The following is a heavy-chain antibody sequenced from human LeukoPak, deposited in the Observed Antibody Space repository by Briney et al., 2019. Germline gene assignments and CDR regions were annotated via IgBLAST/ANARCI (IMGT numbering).Heavy chain of an antibody. CDR3: ARASQTLWFGELSYFDY. Sequence: SETLSLTCTVSGGSISSYYWSWIRQPPGKGLEWIGYIYYSGSTNYNPSLKSRVTISVDTSKNQFSLKLSSVTAADTAVYYCARASQTLWFGELSYFDYWGQGTLVTVSS. V-gene: IGHV4-59*01. CDR2: IYYSGST. CDR1: GGSISSYY. D-gene: IGHD3-10*01. J-gene: IGHJ4*02.